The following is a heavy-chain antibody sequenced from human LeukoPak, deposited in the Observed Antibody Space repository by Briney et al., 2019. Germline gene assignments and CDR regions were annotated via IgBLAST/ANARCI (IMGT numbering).Heavy chain of an antibody. CDR2: ISGSGDFT. CDR3: ARVASGGYFDY. CDR1: GFTFSNYG. J-gene: IGHJ4*02. Sequence: GGSLRLSCAASGFTFSNYGMSWVRQAPGKGLEWVSDISGSGDFTYYADSVKGRFTISRDNSKNTLYLQMNSLRAEDTAVFYCARVASGGYFDYWGQGTLVTVSS. D-gene: IGHD2-8*02. V-gene: IGHV3-23*01.